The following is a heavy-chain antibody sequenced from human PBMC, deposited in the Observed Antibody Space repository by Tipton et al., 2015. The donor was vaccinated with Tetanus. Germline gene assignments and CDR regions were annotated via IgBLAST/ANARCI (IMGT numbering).Heavy chain of an antibody. CDR2: VDPRDSQA. J-gene: IGHJ2*01. CDR1: GYNFSHYS. Sequence: VQLVQSGAEVRKPGESLKISCQGSGYNFSHYSIGWVRQLPGRGLEWMGIVDPRDSQATYGPSFQGQVTLSADRSINVAYLQWGSLKASDTGLYYCARRRSGVLSGAYHWYFDLWGRGTLVGVSS. V-gene: IGHV5-51*01. CDR3: ARRRSGVLSGAYHWYFDL. D-gene: IGHD3-3*01.